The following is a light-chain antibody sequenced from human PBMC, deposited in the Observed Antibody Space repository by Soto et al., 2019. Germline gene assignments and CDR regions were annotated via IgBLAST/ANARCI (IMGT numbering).Light chain of an antibody. V-gene: IGLV2-14*01. CDR2: EVT. Sequence: QSALTQPASVSGSPGQSITISCTGSTSDIGAYNFVSWYQQHPGRAPKLMIYEVTHRASGVSDRFSCSNSGTTASLAISGLQAEDEAYYYCSSSTSISTLLVFGGATKLTGL. J-gene: IGLJ3*02. CDR3: SSSTSISTLLV. CDR1: TSDIGAYNF.